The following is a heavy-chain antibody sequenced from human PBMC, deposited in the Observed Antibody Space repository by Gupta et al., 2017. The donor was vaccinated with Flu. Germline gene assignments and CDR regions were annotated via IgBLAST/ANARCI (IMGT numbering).Heavy chain of an antibody. CDR1: GYSFTNYW. CDR2: IYPGDSDT. D-gene: IGHD2-21*01. CDR3: ARVGCGSECTPLWPYYYYGMDV. V-gene: IGHV5-51*03. J-gene: IGHJ6*02. Sequence: EVQLVQSGAEVKKPGESLKISCKASGYSFTNYWIGWVRQMPGKGLEWMGIIYPGDSDTRYSPSFQGQVTISADKSIDTAYLQWSSLKASDTAMYYCARVGCGSECTPLWPYYYYGMDVWGQGTTVTVSS.